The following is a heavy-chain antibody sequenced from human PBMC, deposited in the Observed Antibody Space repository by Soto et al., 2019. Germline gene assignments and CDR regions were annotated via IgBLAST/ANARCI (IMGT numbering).Heavy chain of an antibody. CDR1: GFTFSNNG. Sequence: SLRLSCAASGFTFSNNGMHWARQAPGKGLEWVAVISYDGRKEYYADSVKGRFTISRDNSKNTLYLQMNSLRAEDTAVYYCVKDRVESGLGEVDYWGQGTLVTVSS. CDR2: ISYDGRKE. D-gene: IGHD3-16*01. J-gene: IGHJ4*02. V-gene: IGHV3-30*18. CDR3: VKDRVESGLGEVDY.